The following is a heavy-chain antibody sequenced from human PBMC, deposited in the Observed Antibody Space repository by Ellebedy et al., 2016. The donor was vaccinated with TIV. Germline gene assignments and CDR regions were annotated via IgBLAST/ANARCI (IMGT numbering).Heavy chain of an antibody. J-gene: IGHJ4*02. CDR3: ARDQGVAVAAYYFDY. D-gene: IGHD6-19*01. Sequence: AASVNVSCKASGGTFSSYAIRWVRQAPGQGLEWMGRIIPILGIANYAQKFQVRVTITADKSTSTVYMELSSLRSEDTAVYYCARDQGVAVAAYYFDYWGQGTLVTVSS. V-gene: IGHV1-69*04. CDR2: IIPILGIA. CDR1: GGTFSSYA.